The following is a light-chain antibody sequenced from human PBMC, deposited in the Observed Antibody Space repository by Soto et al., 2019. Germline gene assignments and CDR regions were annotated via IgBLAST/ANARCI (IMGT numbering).Light chain of an antibody. CDR1: QGIAPY. CDR2: ATS. CDR3: QKYNSAPLT. Sequence: QMTQSPSSLSAFVGDRVTITCRASQGIAPYLAWFQQKPGKVPKLLIYATSTLQSGVPSRFSGSGSGTDFTLTINSLQPEDVGTYYCQKYNSAPLTFGGGT. V-gene: IGKV1-27*01. J-gene: IGKJ4*01.